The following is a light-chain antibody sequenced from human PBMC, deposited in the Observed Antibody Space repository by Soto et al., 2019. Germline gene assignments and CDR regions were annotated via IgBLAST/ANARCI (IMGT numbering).Light chain of an antibody. CDR3: QQRSNWPWT. J-gene: IGKJ1*01. CDR2: DAS. V-gene: IGKV3-11*01. CDR1: QSVSNF. Sequence: EIVLTQSPATLSLSPGERATLSCRASQSVSNFLAWYQQKPGQAPRLLISDASNRATGIPGRFSGSGWGTYLILTICCVEREDFAVYYCQQRSNWPWTFGQGTKVEIK.